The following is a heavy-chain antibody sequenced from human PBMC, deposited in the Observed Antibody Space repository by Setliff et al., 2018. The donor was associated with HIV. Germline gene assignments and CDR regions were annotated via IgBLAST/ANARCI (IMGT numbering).Heavy chain of an antibody. CDR2: ISGSGDST. CDR1: GFTFNYHA. J-gene: IGHJ4*02. CDR3: ARGASGEYYFDY. Sequence: PGGSLRLSCAASGFTFNYHAMTWVRQAPGKGLEWVSGISGSGDSTFYAHSVKGRFTISRDNSKNTLYLLMNGLRVEDTAVYYCARGASGEYYFDYWGQGTPVTVSS. V-gene: IGHV3-23*01. D-gene: IGHD3-10*01.